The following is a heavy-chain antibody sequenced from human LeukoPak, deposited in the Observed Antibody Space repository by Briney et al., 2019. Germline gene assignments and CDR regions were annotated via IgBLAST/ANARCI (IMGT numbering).Heavy chain of an antibody. CDR1: GLTFNNYE. V-gene: IGHV3-48*03. CDR2: FCSSGLTI. Sequence: GGSQRLSCAASGLTFNNYEMNWVRQAPGGGLEWVSYFCSSGLTIYYADSVNGPFTISRDNAKNSLYLQMNSLRAEDTAVYYCARRTTGDDYWGQGTLVTVSS. D-gene: IGHD4-17*01. CDR3: ARRTTGDDY. J-gene: IGHJ4*02.